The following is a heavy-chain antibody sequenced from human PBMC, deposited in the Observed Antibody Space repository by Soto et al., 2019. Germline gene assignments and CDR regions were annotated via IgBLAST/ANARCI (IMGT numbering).Heavy chain of an antibody. V-gene: IGHV4-4*07. D-gene: IGHD5-12*01. CDR2: IYTSGST. Sequence: QVQLQESGPGLVKPSETLSLTCTVSGGSISSYYWCWFRQPAGQGLVWFGRIYTSGSTNYNPSLQSRVTMPVDTSKDQFSLRLSPVTAADTAVYYCARDQFVVYDQALDYWGQGTLVTVSS. CDR3: ARDQFVVYDQALDY. CDR1: GGSISSYY. J-gene: IGHJ4*02.